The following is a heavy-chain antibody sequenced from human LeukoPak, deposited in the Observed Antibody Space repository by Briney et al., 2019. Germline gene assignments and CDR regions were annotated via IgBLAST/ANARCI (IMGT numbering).Heavy chain of an antibody. V-gene: IGHV1-46*01. D-gene: IGHD3-22*01. J-gene: IGHJ4*02. CDR2: INPSGGST. CDR1: GYTFTSYY. CDR3: ARDRDNYYDSSGFNYFDY. Sequence: GASVKVSCKASGYTFTSYYMHWVRQAPGQGLEWMGIINPSGGSTSYAQKFQGRVTMTRDTSTSTVYMELSSLRSEATAVYYCARDRDNYYDSSGFNYFDYWGQGTLVTVSS.